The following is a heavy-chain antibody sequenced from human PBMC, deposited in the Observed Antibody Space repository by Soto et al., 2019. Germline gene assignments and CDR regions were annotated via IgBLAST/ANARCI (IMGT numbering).Heavy chain of an antibody. CDR3: ARAQRPNAFDI. J-gene: IGHJ3*02. CDR1: GDSVSSNSAA. CDR2: TYYRSKWYN. V-gene: IGHV6-1*01. D-gene: IGHD6-25*01. Sequence: PSQTLSLTCAISGDSVSSNSAAWSWIRQSPSRGLEWLGRTYYRSKWYNDYAVSVKSRITINPDTSKNQFPLQLNSVTPEDTAVYYCARAQRPNAFDIWGQGTMVTVSS.